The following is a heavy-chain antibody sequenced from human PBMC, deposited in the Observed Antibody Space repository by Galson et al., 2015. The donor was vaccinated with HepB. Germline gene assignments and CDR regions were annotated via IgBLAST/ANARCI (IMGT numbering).Heavy chain of an antibody. CDR3: ARVGGKLGYCSGGTCSNWFDP. CDR1: GGTFSSFA. V-gene: IGHV1-69*13. J-gene: IGHJ5*02. Sequence: SVKVSCKASGGTFSSFAIGWVRQAPGQGLEWMGGIIPIFGIANYAQKFQGRVTITADEATNTAYMELSSLRSEDTAVYYCARVGGKLGYCSGGTCSNWFDPWGQGTLVTVSS. CDR2: IIPIFGIA. D-gene: IGHD2-15*01.